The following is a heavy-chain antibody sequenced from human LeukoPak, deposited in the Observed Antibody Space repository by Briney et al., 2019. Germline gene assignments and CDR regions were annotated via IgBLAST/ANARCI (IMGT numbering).Heavy chain of an antibody. V-gene: IGHV4-59*01. D-gene: IGHD3-22*01. CDR2: IYYSGST. CDR1: GGSFSNYY. J-gene: IGHJ4*02. Sequence: SETLSLTCAVYGGSFSNYYWSWIRQPPGKGLEWIGYIYYSGSTNYNPSLKSRVTISVDTSKNQFSLKLSSVTAADTAVYYCARIDSSGYPPHFDYWGQGTAVTFSS. CDR3: ARIDSSGYPPHFDY.